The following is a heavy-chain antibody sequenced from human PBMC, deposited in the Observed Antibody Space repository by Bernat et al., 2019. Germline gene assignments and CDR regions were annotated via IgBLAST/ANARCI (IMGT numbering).Heavy chain of an antibody. Sequence: EVQLVESGGGLVQPGGSLRLSCAASGFTFSSYWMHWVRQAPGKGLVWVSRINSDGSSTSYADSVKCRFTISRDNAKNTLYLQMNSLRAEDTAVYYCARVSAAGGFLEWLPPAFDYWGQGTLVTVSS. CDR2: INSDGSST. D-gene: IGHD3-3*01. CDR1: GFTFSSYW. CDR3: ARVSAAGGFLEWLPPAFDY. J-gene: IGHJ4*02. V-gene: IGHV3-74*01.